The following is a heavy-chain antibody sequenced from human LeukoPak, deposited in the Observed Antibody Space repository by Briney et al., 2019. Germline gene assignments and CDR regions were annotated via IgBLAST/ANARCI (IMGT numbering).Heavy chain of an antibody. J-gene: IGHJ3*02. CDR2: INHSGST. CDR1: GGSFSGYY. CDR3: ARAPYYDYVWGSYRPRHDAFDI. V-gene: IGHV4-34*01. D-gene: IGHD3-16*02. Sequence: KSSETLSLTCAVYGGSFSGYYWSWIRQPPGKGLEWIGEINHSGSTNYNPSLKSRVTISLDTSKNQFSLKLSSVTAADTAVYYCARAPYYDYVWGSYRPRHDAFDIWGQGTMVTVSS.